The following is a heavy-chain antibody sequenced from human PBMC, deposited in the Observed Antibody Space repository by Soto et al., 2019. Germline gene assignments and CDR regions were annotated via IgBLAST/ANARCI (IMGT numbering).Heavy chain of an antibody. V-gene: IGHV3-30*18. CDR3: AKDRYCSGGSCYSSLDP. Sequence: QVQLVESGGGVVQPGRSLRLSCAASGFTFSNYGMHWVRQAPGKGLEWVAVTSYDGSNKYYADSVKGRVTISRDNSKNTLYLQMNSLRAEDTAVYYCAKDRYCSGGSCYSSLDPWGQGTLVTVSS. J-gene: IGHJ5*02. CDR1: GFTFSNYG. CDR2: TSYDGSNK. D-gene: IGHD2-15*01.